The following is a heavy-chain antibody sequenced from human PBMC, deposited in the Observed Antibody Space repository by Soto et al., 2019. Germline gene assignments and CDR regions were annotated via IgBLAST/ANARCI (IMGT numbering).Heavy chain of an antibody. CDR3: SSTSFVCGTYYNDY. J-gene: IGHJ4*02. CDR1: GFSLTTAGVG. CDR2: IYWDDDK. Sequence: QITLKESGPTLVKPTQTLTLTCTFSGFSLTTAGVGVGWIRQPPGKPLEWLALIYWDDDKRYSPSLRSRLTITRDTSKNQVVLTMTNMDPVDTATYYCSSTSFVCGTYYNDYWGQGTLVTVSS. D-gene: IGHD3-10*01. V-gene: IGHV2-5*02.